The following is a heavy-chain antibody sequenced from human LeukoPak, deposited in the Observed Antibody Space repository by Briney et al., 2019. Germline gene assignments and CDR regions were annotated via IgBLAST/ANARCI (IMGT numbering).Heavy chain of an antibody. V-gene: IGHV3-21*01. J-gene: IGHJ4*02. CDR2: ISSSSSYI. Sequence: GGSLRLSCAASGFTFSSYSMNWVRQAPGKGLEWVSSISSSSSYIYYADSVKGRFTISRDNAKNTLYLQMNSLRAEDTAVYYCASEIIFGSFDYWGQGTLVTVSS. CDR1: GFTFSSYS. D-gene: IGHD3-3*01. CDR3: ASEIIFGSFDY.